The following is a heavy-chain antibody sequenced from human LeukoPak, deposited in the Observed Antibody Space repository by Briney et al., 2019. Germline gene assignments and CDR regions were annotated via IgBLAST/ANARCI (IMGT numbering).Heavy chain of an antibody. Sequence: PGGSLRLSCAVSGLTFSSSWMDWVRQAPGKGLEWVSSFGTRSTSVYHAGSVKGRFAISRDNAKNSLYLQMNSLRAEDTALYYCAREVSEGFDFWGQGTLVTVSS. CDR2: FGTRSTSV. CDR1: GLTFSSSW. V-gene: IGHV3-21*01. CDR3: AREVSEGFDF. D-gene: IGHD3-22*01. J-gene: IGHJ4*02.